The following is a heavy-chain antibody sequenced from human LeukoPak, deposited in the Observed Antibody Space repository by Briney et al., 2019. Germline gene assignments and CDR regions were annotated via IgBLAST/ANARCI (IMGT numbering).Heavy chain of an antibody. CDR2: IYYSGST. CDR3: ARAMTYYDFWSGYSPDAFDI. Sequence: SETLSLTCTVSGGSISSGGYYWSWIRQHPGKGLEWIGYIYYSGSTYYNPSLKSRVTISADTSKNQFSLKLSSVTAADTAVYYCARAMTYYDFWSGYSPDAFDIWGQGTMVTVSS. J-gene: IGHJ3*02. D-gene: IGHD3-3*01. CDR1: GGSISSGGYY. V-gene: IGHV4-31*03.